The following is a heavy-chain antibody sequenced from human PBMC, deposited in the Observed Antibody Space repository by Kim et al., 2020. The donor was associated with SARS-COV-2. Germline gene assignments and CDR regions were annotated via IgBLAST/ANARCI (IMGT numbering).Heavy chain of an antibody. J-gene: IGHJ1*01. CDR1: GFTFSSYG. V-gene: IGHV3-33*01. CDR2: IWYDGSNK. CDR3: ARGVDILTGYSSAEYFQH. Sequence: GGSLRLSCAASGFTFSSYGMHWVRQAPGKGLEWVALIWYDGSNKYYADSVKGRFTISRDNSKNTLYVQMSSLRAEDTAVYYCARGVDILTGYSSAEYFQHWGQGTLVTVSS. D-gene: IGHD3-9*01.